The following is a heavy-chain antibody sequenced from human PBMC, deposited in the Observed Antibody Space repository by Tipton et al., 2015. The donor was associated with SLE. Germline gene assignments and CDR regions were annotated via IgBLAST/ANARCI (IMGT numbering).Heavy chain of an antibody. D-gene: IGHD3-3*01. CDR1: GGSFSGDY. CDR3: TRDPTYYDFWSGYYTGWGAFDN. J-gene: IGHJ3*02. V-gene: IGHV4-34*01. CDR2: INHSGGT. Sequence: TLSLTCAVYGGSFSGDYWSWIRQPPGKGLEWIGEINHSGGTHYNPSLKSRVTISVDTSKNQFSLKLSSVTAADTAAYYCTRDPTYYDFWSGYYTGWGAFDNWGQGTMVTVSS.